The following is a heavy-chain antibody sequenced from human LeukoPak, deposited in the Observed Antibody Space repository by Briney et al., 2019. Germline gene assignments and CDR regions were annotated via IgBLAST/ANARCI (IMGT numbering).Heavy chain of an antibody. D-gene: IGHD6-13*01. Sequence: GASLRLSCAASGFTFSSYAMSWVRQAPGKGLEWVSTISDSGGSTYCADSVKGRFTISRDTSKNTLYLQMNSLRADDTAVYHCAKGSRWYWFDPWGQGTLVTVSS. CDR2: ISDSGGST. J-gene: IGHJ5*02. V-gene: IGHV3-23*01. CDR3: AKGSRWYWFDP. CDR1: GFTFSSYA.